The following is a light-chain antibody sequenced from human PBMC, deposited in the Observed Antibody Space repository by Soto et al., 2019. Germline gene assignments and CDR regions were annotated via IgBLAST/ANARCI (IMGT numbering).Light chain of an antibody. J-gene: IGKJ2*01. CDR2: AAS. Sequence: DIQLTQSPSFLSASVGDRVTITCRASQGIRSFLAWYQQKPGKAPKLLIYAASTLQSGVPSRFSGSGSGTEFTLTISSLQPEDFATYYCQQLDTYPPYTFGHGTKLEIK. CDR1: QGIRSF. CDR3: QQLDTYPPYT. V-gene: IGKV1-9*01.